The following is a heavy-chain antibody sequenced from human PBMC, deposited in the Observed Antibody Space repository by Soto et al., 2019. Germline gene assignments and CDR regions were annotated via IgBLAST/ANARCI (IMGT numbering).Heavy chain of an antibody. D-gene: IGHD3-3*01. CDR2: IYYSGST. V-gene: IGHV4-31*03. Sequence: QVQLQESGPGLVKPSQTLSVTCTVSGGSISSGAYYWSWIRQRPGRGLEWIGYIYYSGSTYYNPSLKSRLTISIDTSKNQFSLKLSSVTAADTAVYYCARDPRSAYYHHYYYGMDVWGQGTTVTVSS. CDR3: ARDPRSAYYHHYYYGMDV. CDR1: GGSISSGAYY. J-gene: IGHJ6*02.